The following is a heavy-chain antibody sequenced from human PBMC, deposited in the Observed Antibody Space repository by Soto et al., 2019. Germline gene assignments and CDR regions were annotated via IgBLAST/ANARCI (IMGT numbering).Heavy chain of an antibody. J-gene: IGHJ4*02. D-gene: IGHD6-13*01. CDR1: GFTFSSYA. CDR2: ISYDGSNK. CDR3: ARDTHSRVAAAGVDY. Sequence: GGSLRLSCAASGFTFSSYAMHWVRQAPGKGLEWVAVISYDGSNKYYADSVKGRFTISRDNSKNTLYLQMNSLRAEDTAVYYCARDTHSRVAAAGVDYWGQGTLVTVSS. V-gene: IGHV3-30-3*01.